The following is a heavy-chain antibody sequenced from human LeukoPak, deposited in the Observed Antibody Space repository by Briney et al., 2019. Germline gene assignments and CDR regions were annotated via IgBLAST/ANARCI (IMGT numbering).Heavy chain of an antibody. CDR3: ARGPFGYYYDSSGYSPQDY. V-gene: IGHV1-46*01. CDR2: INPSGGST. D-gene: IGHD3-22*01. CDR1: GYTFTSYY. J-gene: IGHJ4*02. Sequence: ASVKVSCTASGYTFTSYYMHWVRQAPGQGLEWMGIINPSGGSTSYAQKFQGRVTMTRDTSTSTVYMELSSLRSEDTAVYYCARGPFGYYYDSSGYSPQDYWGQGTLVTVSS.